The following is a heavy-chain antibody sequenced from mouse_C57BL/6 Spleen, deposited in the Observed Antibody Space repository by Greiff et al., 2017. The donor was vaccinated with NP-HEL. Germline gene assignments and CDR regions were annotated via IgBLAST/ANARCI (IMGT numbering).Heavy chain of an antibody. CDR1: GYTFTSYW. D-gene: IGHD3-2*02. V-gene: IGHV1-52*01. CDR3: ARWTAQATIFDY. CDR2: IDPSDSET. J-gene: IGHJ2*01. Sequence: QVQLQQPGAELVRPGSSVKLSCKASGYTFTSYWMHWVKQRPIQGLEWIGNIDPSDSETHYNQKFKDKATLTVDKSSSTAYMQLSSLTSEDSAVYYCARWTAQATIFDYWGQGTTLTVSS.